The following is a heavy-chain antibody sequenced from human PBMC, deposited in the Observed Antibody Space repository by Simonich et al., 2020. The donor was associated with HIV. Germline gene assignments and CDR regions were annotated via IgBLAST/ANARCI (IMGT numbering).Heavy chain of an antibody. V-gene: IGHV4-34*01. J-gene: IGHJ4*02. CDR3: ARHVAGADIDY. Sequence: QVQLQQWGAGLLKPSETLSLTCAVYGGSFSGYYWNWIRQPPGKGLEWIGEIDHSGRTNYNPSLKSRVTISVDTSKNQFSLKLNSVTAADTAVYYCARHVAGADIDYWGQGTLVTVSS. CDR1: GGSFSGYY. D-gene: IGHD2-15*01. CDR2: IDHSGRT.